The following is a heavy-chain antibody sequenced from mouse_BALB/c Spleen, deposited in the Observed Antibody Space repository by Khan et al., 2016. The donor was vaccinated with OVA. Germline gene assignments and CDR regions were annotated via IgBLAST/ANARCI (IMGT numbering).Heavy chain of an antibody. J-gene: IGHJ3*01. V-gene: IGHV1-77*01. CDR3: GRRWAGWFSY. D-gene: IGHD2-3*01. CDR2: ISPGSDKT. CDR1: GYTFTDYY. Sequence: QVQLKQSGAELARPGASVKLSCKASGYTFTDYYINWMRQRTGQGLEWIGEISPGSDKTYYNEKFKGKATLTVDKSSSTAYMQLSSLTSEDSAVFFRGRRWAGWFSYWGQGTLVNGSA.